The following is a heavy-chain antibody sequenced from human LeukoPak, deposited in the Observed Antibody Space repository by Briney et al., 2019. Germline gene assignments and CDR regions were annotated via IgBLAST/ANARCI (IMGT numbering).Heavy chain of an antibody. Sequence: GGSLRLSCAASGFTVSSNYMSWVRQAPGKGLEWVSVIYSGGSTYYADSVKGRFTISRDNSKNTLYLQMNSLRAEDTAVYYCARGCGVWDTAMVTDYWGQGTLVTVSS. CDR3: ARGCGVWDTAMVTDY. D-gene: IGHD5-18*01. V-gene: IGHV3-66*01. J-gene: IGHJ4*02. CDR2: IYSGGST. CDR1: GFTVSSNY.